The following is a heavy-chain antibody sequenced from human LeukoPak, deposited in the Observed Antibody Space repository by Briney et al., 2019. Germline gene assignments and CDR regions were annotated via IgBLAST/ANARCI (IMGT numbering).Heavy chain of an antibody. CDR2: IRSKGSSYAT. CDR3: TSGLSVLRSNNTPVDY. V-gene: IGHV3-73*01. Sequence: GGSLRLSCAASGFTFSGSAMHWVRQASGKGLEWVGRIRSKGSSYATTYAASVKGRFTISRDDSKNTAYLQMNSLKTEDTAVYYCTSGLSVLRSNNTPVDYWGQGTLVTVSS. D-gene: IGHD4-17*01. J-gene: IGHJ4*02. CDR1: GFTFSGSA.